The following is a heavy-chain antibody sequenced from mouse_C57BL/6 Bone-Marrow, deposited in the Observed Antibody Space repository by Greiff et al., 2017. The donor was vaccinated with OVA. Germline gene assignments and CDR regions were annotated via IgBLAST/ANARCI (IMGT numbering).Heavy chain of an antibody. J-gene: IGHJ4*01. V-gene: IGHV14-3*01. CDR3: ARDGGYDDDEGWAMDY. CDR2: IDPANGNT. D-gene: IGHD2-4*01. Sequence: VQLKQSVAELVRPGASVKLSCTASGFNIKNTYMHWVKQRPEQGLEWIGRIDPANGNTKYAPKFQGKATITADTSSNTAYLQLSSLTSEDTAIYYCARDGGYDDDEGWAMDYWGQGTSVTVSS. CDR1: GFNIKNTY.